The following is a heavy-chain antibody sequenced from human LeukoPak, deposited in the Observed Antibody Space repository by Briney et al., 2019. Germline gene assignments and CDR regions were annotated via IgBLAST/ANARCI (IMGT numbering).Heavy chain of an antibody. CDR1: VGSFSGYY. CDR3: ARGRISSGGSCYGIDY. V-gene: IGHV4-34*01. Sequence: PSETVSLTCLVYVGSFSGYYWSWLRQPPGKGLEWIGEINHSGSTNYIPSLKSRVTISVDTSKNQFSLKLSCVTAADTAVYYCARGRISSGGSCYGIDYWGQGTLVTVSS. D-gene: IGHD2-15*01. J-gene: IGHJ4*02. CDR2: INHSGST.